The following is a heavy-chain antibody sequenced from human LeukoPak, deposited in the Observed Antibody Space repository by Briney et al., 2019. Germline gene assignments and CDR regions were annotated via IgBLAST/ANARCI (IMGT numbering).Heavy chain of an antibody. J-gene: IGHJ3*02. V-gene: IGHV3-7*01. CDR3: ARDSRTSHDAFDI. CDR1: GFTFSSYW. CDR2: IKQDGSEK. Sequence: GGSLRLSCAASGFTFSSYWMTWVRQAPGKGLEWVANIKQDGSEKYYVDSVKGRFTISRVNAKNSLYLQMNSLRAEDTAVYYCARDSRTSHDAFDIWGQGTMVTVSS.